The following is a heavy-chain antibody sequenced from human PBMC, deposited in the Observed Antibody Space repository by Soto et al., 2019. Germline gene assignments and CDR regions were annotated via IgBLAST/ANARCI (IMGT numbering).Heavy chain of an antibody. CDR2: IKQDGREK. Sequence: GGSLRLSCAASGFIFGNFWMSWVRQAPGKGLEWVANIKQDGREKYYVDSVKGRFTLSRDNAKNSLHLQMNSLKAEDTAMYLCARVVYRNVWILDYWGQGTRVTVS. CDR1: GFIFGNFW. J-gene: IGHJ4*01. D-gene: IGHD3-16*02. CDR3: ARVVYRNVWILDY. V-gene: IGHV3-7*01.